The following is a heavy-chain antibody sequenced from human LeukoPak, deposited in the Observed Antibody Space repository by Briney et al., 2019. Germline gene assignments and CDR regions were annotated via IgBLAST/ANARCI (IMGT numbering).Heavy chain of an antibody. J-gene: IGHJ6*02. CDR2: MWNDGSNK. CDR1: GFSFYTYG. CDR3: ATEVKAAAGIDTGSYYYNGMDV. Sequence: GGSLRLSCAVSGFSFYTYGIHWVRHAPGKGLEWVAVMWNDGSNKYYADSVKGRFTISRDNSKNTLYLQMNSLRTEDTAVYFCATEVKAAAGIDTGSYYYNGMDVWGQGTTVTVSS. D-gene: IGHD6-13*01. V-gene: IGHV3-33*01.